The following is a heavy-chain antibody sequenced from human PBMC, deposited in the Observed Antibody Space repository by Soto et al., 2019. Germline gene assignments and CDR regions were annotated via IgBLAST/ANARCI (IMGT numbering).Heavy chain of an antibody. Sequence: GGSLRLSCAASGFTFSNAWMNWVRQAPGKGLEWVGRIKSKTDGGTTDYAAPVKGRFTISRDDSKNTLYLQMNSLKTEDTAVYYCTTLLVHPAAIRAAGYGMDVWGQGTTVTVSS. V-gene: IGHV3-15*07. CDR3: TTLLVHPAAIRAAGYGMDV. CDR2: IKSKTDGGTT. J-gene: IGHJ6*02. D-gene: IGHD2-2*01. CDR1: GFTFSNAW.